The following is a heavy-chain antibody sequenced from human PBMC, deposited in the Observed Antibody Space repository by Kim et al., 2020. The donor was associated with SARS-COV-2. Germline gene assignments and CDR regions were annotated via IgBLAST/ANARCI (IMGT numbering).Heavy chain of an antibody. CDR2: INHSGST. J-gene: IGHJ5*02. Sequence: SETLSLTCAVYGGSFSGYYWSWIRQPPGKGLEWIGEINHSGSTNYNPSLKSRVTISVDTSKNQFSLKLSPVTAADTAVYYCARGRYLSMVRGTNWFDPWGQGTLVTVSS. V-gene: IGHV4-34*01. CDR1: GGSFSGYY. D-gene: IGHD3-10*01. CDR3: ARGRYLSMVRGTNWFDP.